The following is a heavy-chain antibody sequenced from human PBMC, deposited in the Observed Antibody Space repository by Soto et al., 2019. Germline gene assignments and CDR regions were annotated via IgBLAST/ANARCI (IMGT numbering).Heavy chain of an antibody. J-gene: IGHJ5*02. Sequence: EVQLVESGGGLVQPGGSLRLSCAASGFTFSDHYMDWVRQAPGKGLEWVGRTRNKANSYTTEYAASVKGRFTISRDDSKNSLYLQMNSLKTEDTAVYYCASIVESTTPRPWGQGTLVIVSS. CDR2: TRNKANSYTT. V-gene: IGHV3-72*01. D-gene: IGHD1-26*01. CDR1: GFTFSDHY. CDR3: ASIVESTTPRP.